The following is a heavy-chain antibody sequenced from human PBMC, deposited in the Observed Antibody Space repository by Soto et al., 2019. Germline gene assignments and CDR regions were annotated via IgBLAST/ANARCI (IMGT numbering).Heavy chain of an antibody. CDR1: GFTFSTSW. CDR3: ADPLDLDV. V-gene: IGHV3-7*01. J-gene: IGHJ6*04. D-gene: IGHD3-16*02. CDR2: IKPDGSEK. Sequence: EVQLVESGGGLVQPGGSLRLSCAASGFTFSTSWMSWVRQAPGKGLEWVATIKPDGSEKYYVDSVKGRFTISRDNAKNSLYLQRNSRRVEDTAVFYCADPLDLDVWGKGATVTVSS.